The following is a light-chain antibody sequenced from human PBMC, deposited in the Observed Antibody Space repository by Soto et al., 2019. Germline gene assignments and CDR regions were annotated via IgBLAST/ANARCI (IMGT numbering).Light chain of an antibody. V-gene: IGKV3-15*01. CDR3: QTYDSWRL. CDR2: GAS. J-gene: IGKJ5*01. Sequence: EIVMTQSPATLSVSPGEGATLSCRASQSVGINLACYQQKPPQAPSVVVYGASTRATGIRARFSGSGSGTEFPITISGVQSEDFAVYYCQTYDSWRLFGQGKRLDIK. CDR1: QSVGIN.